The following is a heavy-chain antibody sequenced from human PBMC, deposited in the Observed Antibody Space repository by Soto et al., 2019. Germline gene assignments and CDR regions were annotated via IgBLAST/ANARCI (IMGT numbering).Heavy chain of an antibody. V-gene: IGHV1-3*01. CDR1: GYTFTSYA. J-gene: IGHJ6*02. D-gene: IGHD3-3*01. CDR3: ARDLGPRNNYDFWSGYYTSYSYGMDV. Sequence: ASVKVSCKASGYTFTSYAMHWVRQAPGQRLEWMGWINAGNGNTKYSQKFQGRVTITRDTSASTAYMELSSLRSEDTAVYYCARDLGPRNNYDFWSGYYTSYSYGMDVWGQGTTVTVSS. CDR2: INAGNGNT.